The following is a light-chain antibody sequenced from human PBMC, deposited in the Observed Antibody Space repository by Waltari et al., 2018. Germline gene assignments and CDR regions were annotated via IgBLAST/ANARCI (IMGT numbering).Light chain of an antibody. J-gene: IGKJ2*01. V-gene: IGKV4-1*01. CDR1: QSLLYRPNKRND. CDR2: WAS. CDR3: QHYSNTPYT. Sequence: DIVMTQSPDSLAVSLGERATIHCKSSQSLLYRPNKRNDLAWYQQKTGQPPKRLIYWASTRESGVPDRFSGSGSGTEFTLTISSLQAEDVAVYFCQHYSNTPYTFGQGTKLEIK.